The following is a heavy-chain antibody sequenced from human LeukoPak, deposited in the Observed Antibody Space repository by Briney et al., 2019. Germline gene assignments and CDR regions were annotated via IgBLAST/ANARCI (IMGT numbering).Heavy chain of an antibody. J-gene: IGHJ5*02. Sequence: ASVKVSCKASGYTFTGYYMHWVRHPPGQGLELKGWINPNSGGTNYAQKFQGRVTMTRDTSISTAYIELSGLRSADTAVYYCARANMVGGVGLFLDRNWFDPWGQGTLVTVSS. V-gene: IGHV1-2*02. D-gene: IGHD3-10*01. CDR1: GYTFTGYY. CDR2: INPNSGGT. CDR3: ARANMVGGVGLFLDRNWFDP.